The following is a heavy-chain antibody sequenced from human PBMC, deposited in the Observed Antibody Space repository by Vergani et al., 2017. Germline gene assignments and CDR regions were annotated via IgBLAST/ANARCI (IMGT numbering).Heavy chain of an antibody. J-gene: IGHJ4*02. D-gene: IGHD2-2*01. CDR1: GFTFSSYS. CDR3: ARAYCSSTSCYGGY. V-gene: IGHV3-21*01. CDR2: ISSSSSYI. Sequence: EVHLVESGGGLVKPGGSLRLSCAASGFTFSSYSMNWVRQAPGKGLEWVSSISSSSSYIYYADSVKGRFTISRDNAKNSLYLQMNSLRAEDTAVYYCARAYCSSTSCYGGYWGQGTLVTVSS.